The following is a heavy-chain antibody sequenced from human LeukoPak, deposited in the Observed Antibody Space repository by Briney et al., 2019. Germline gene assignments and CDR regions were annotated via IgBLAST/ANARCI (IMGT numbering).Heavy chain of an antibody. CDR2: IIPIFGTA. V-gene: IGHV1-69*05. CDR1: GGTFSSYA. CDR3: ATLYSSSEGSRYWYFDL. J-gene: IGHJ2*01. Sequence: SVKVSCKASGGTFSSYAISWVRQAPGQGLEWMGRIIPIFGTANYAQKFQGRVTITTDESTSTAYVELSSLRSEDTAVYYCATLYSSSEGSRYWYFDLWGRGTLVTVSS. D-gene: IGHD6-6*01.